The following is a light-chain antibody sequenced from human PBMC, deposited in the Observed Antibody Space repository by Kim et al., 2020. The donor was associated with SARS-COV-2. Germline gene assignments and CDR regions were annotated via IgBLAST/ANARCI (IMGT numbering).Light chain of an antibody. Sequence: EIVLTQSPGTLSLSPGDRASLSCRATQRITNSYLAWYQQKPGQAPRLLIHRASARATGIPDRFSGSESGTDFTLTISRLEPEDFAVYYCQQYGSAYTFGQGTSWRS. CDR2: RAS. CDR1: QRITNSY. V-gene: IGKV3-20*01. J-gene: IGKJ2*01. CDR3: QQYGSAYT.